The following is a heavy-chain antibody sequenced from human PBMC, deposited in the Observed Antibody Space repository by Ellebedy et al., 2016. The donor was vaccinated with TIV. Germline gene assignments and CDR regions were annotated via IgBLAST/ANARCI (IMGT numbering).Heavy chain of an antibody. CDR1: GFTFTNSA. J-gene: IGHJ6*02. D-gene: IGHD3-10*01. CDR2: IVVGSGNT. V-gene: IGHV1-58*01. Sequence: ASVKVSCKASGFTFTNSAVQWVRQARGQRLEWIGWIVVGSGNTNYAQKFQERVTITRDMSTSTAYMELSSLRSEDTAVYYCATRSLRITMVRGDPYYYYGMDVWGQGTTVTVSS. CDR3: ATRSLRITMVRGDPYYYYGMDV.